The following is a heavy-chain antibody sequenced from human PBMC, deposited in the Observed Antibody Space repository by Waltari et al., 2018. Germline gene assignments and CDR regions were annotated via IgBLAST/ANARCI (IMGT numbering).Heavy chain of an antibody. CDR2: IRYDGSNK. Sequence: QVQLVESGGGVVQPGGSLRLSCAASGFTFSSYGMHWVRQAPGKGLEWVAFIRYDGSNKYYADSVKGRFTISRDNSKNTLYLQMNSLRAEDTAVYYCARSTGYSSGWFDYWGQGTLVTVSS. CDR3: ARSTGYSSGWFDY. J-gene: IGHJ4*02. D-gene: IGHD6-19*01. CDR1: GFTFSSYG. V-gene: IGHV3-30*02.